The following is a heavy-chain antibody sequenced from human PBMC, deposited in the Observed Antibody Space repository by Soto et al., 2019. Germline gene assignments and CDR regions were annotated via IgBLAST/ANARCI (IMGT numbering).Heavy chain of an antibody. J-gene: IGHJ4*02. V-gene: IGHV3-21*01. CDR1: GFTFSSYS. Sequence: EVQLVESGGGLVKPGGSLRLSCAASGFTFSSYSMNWVRQAPGKGLEWVSSISSSSSYIYYADSVKGRFTISRDNAKNSLYLQMNSLRAEDTAVYYCAREGNPYRFGHKDYWGQGTLVTVSS. CDR3: AREGNPYRFGHKDY. D-gene: IGHD3-10*01. CDR2: ISSSSSYI.